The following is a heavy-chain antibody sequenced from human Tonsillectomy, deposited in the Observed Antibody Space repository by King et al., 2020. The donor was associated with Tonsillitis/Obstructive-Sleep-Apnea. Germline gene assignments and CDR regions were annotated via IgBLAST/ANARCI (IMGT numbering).Heavy chain of an antibody. Sequence: QLVQSGAEVKKPGASVKVSCKASGYSFTSYHIHWVRQAVGQGLEWMGMINPSGGSTNYAQIFPGRVTLTRDTSTNTVYMDLSSLRSEDTAVYYCARLTYYDFLSGSPDAFDVWGQGTLVTVSS. D-gene: IGHD3-3*01. CDR2: INPSGGST. CDR1: GYSFTSYH. V-gene: IGHV1-46*01. J-gene: IGHJ3*01. CDR3: ARLTYYDFLSGSPDAFDV.